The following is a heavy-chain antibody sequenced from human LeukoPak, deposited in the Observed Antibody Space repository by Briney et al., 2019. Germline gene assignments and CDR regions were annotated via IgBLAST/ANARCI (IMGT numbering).Heavy chain of an antibody. CDR3: AKEYYDSSGYSSWYFDY. Sequence: PGGSLRLSCAASGFTFSSYGMHWVRQAPGKGLEWVAFIRYDGSNKYYADSVKGRFTISRDNSKNTLYLQMNSLRAEDTAVYYCAKEYYDSSGYSSWYFDYWGQGTLVTVSS. D-gene: IGHD3-22*01. J-gene: IGHJ4*02. V-gene: IGHV3-30*02. CDR1: GFTFSSYG. CDR2: IRYDGSNK.